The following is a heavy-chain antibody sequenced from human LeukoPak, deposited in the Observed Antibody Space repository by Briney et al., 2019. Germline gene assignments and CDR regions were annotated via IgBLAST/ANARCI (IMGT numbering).Heavy chain of an antibody. CDR1: GFTFTSRSA. Sequence: AAPVKVSCKASGFTFTSRSAVQWVRQARGQRLEWIGWIVVDSDNTNYAENFQERVTITRDMSASTSYMELSSLRSEDAAVYFCAAPYTSSWFDLWGQGTLVTVSS. CDR3: AAPYTSSWFDL. CDR2: IVVDSDNT. J-gene: IGHJ5*02. V-gene: IGHV1-58*01. D-gene: IGHD6-13*01.